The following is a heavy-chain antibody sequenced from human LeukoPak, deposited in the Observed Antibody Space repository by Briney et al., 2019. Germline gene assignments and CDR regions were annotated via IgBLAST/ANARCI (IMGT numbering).Heavy chain of an antibody. CDR2: IYYGWST. J-gene: IGHJ6*02. Sequence: SETLSLTCTVSGDSMTSRNHYWLWIRQPPGKGLEWIGSIYYGWSTYYNPSLKSRVTISQDTSKNQFTLKVNTGTAADAAVYHCARRSHCTGDSCYLVWGQGTTVTVSS. CDR1: GDSMTSRNHY. D-gene: IGHD2-15*01. V-gene: IGHV4-39*01. CDR3: ARRSHCTGDSCYLV.